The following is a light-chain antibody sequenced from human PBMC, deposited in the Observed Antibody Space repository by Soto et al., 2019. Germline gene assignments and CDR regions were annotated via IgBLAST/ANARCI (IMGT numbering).Light chain of an antibody. CDR2: GAS. CDR3: QQYNDWRT. V-gene: IGKV3-15*01. CDR1: QSVGTK. Sequence: EIVMTQSPATLSVSPGERATLSCRASQSVGTKLAWYQQKPGQAPRLLIYGASTRAAGIPARFSGSGSGTEFTLTISSLQSEDFPVYFCQQYNDWRTFGQGTKLEI. J-gene: IGKJ2*01.